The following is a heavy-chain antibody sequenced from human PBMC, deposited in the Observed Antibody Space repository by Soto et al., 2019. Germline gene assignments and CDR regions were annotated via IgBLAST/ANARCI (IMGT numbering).Heavy chain of an antibody. V-gene: IGHV3-48*02. CDR2: ISSSSSTI. CDR3: ASPSLGYCSGGSCGLYYGMDV. Sequence: PGGSLRLSCAASGFTFSSYSMNWVRQAPGEGLEWVSYISSSSSTIYYADSVKGRFTISRDNAKNSLYLQMNSLRDEDTAVYYCASPSLGYCSGGSCGLYYGMDVWGQGTTVTVSS. J-gene: IGHJ6*02. CDR1: GFTFSSYS. D-gene: IGHD2-15*01.